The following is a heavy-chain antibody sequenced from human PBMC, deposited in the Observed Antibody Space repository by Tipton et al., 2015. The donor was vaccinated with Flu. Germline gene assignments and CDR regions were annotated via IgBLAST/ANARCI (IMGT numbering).Heavy chain of an antibody. CDR2: ISAYNGNT. Sequence: QLVQSGAEVKKPGASVKVSCKASGYTFTSYGISWVRQAPGHGLEWMAWISAYNGNTNYAQKLQGRVTMTTDTSTSTAYMELRSLRSDDTAVYYCAGEPTDFWSGPLDCWGQGTLVTVSS. CDR3: AGEPTDFWSGPLDC. J-gene: IGHJ4*02. D-gene: IGHD3-3*01. V-gene: IGHV1-18*01. CDR1: GYTFTSYG.